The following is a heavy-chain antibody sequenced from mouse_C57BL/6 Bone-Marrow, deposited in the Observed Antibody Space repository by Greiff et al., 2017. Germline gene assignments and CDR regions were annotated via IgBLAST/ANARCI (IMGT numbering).Heavy chain of an antibody. Sequence: VQLQQPGAELVMPGASVKLSCKASGYTFTSYWMHWVKQSPGQGLEWIGEIDPSDSYTNYNQQFKGKSTLTVDKSSSTAYMQLSSLTSEDSAVYYCANFYWYFDVWGTGTTVTVSS. CDR1: GYTFTSYW. J-gene: IGHJ1*03. V-gene: IGHV1-69*01. CDR3: ANFYWYFDV. CDR2: IDPSDSYT.